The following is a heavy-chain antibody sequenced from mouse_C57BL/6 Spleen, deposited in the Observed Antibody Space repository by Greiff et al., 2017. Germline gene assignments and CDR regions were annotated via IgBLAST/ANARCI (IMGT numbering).Heavy chain of an antibody. Sequence: QVQLQQPGAELVKPGASVKLSCKASGYTFTSYWLHWVKQRPGQGLEWIGMIHPNSGSTNYNEKFKSKATLTVDKSSSTAYMQLSSLTSEDSAVYYCARNYYGNGFAYWGQGTLVTVSA. CDR1: GYTFTSYW. D-gene: IGHD2-1*01. V-gene: IGHV1-64*01. CDR3: ARNYYGNGFAY. CDR2: IHPNSGST. J-gene: IGHJ3*01.